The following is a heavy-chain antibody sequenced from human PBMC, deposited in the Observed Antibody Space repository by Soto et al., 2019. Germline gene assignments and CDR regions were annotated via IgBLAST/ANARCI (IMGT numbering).Heavy chain of an antibody. CDR1: GDSISSIKW. CDR2: VFHSGTA. D-gene: IGHD4-17*01. CDR3: ASASGDYLVLGGYYLDS. Sequence: QVQLQESGPGVMKPSGTLSLTCTVSGDSISSIKWWSWVRQPPGERLEWIGEVFHSGTANYNPSLKIRLTFSADTSKNQSPLKMTSVTAADTAVYYCASASGDYLVLGGYYLDSWGQGTLVTVSS. J-gene: IGHJ4*02. V-gene: IGHV4-4*02.